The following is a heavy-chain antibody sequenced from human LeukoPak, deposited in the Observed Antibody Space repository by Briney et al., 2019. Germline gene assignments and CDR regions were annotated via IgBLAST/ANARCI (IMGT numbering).Heavy chain of an antibody. V-gene: IGHV4-39*07. Sequence: PSETLSLTCTVSGGSISSSNCYWGWIRQPPGKGLEWIANIYYSGSPYYNPSLKSRVTISLDTSKNQFSLKLTSVTAADTALYYCARDGYNLNTFDYWGQGTLVTVSS. CDR2: IYYSGSP. J-gene: IGHJ4*02. CDR1: GGSISSSNCY. CDR3: ARDGYNLNTFDY. D-gene: IGHD5-24*01.